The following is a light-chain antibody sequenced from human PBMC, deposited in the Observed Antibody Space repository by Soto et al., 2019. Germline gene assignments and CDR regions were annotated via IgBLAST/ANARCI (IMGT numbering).Light chain of an antibody. CDR2: ANN. V-gene: IGLV1-40*01. CDR1: SSNIGAGYD. J-gene: IGLJ2*01. CDR3: QSYDRSLNHLGV. Sequence: QSVLTQPPSVSGAPGQRVTISCTGSSSNIGAGYDVHWYQHLPGTAPKLLIYANNNRPSGVPDRFSGSKSDTSASLAITGLQAEDEADYYCQSYDRSLNHLGVFGGGTKLTVL.